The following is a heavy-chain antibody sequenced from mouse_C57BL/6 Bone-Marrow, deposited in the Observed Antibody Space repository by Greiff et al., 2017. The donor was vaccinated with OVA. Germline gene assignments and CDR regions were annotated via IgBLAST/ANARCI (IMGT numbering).Heavy chain of an antibody. CDR3: ARFGAY. D-gene: IGHD3-1*01. Sequence: EVKLLESGPELVKPGASVKIPCKASGYTFTDYNMDWVKQSHGKSLEWIGDINPNNGGTIYNQKFKGKATLTVDKSSSTAYMELRSLTSEDTAVYYCARFGAYWGQGTLVTVSA. V-gene: IGHV1-18*01. J-gene: IGHJ3*01. CDR2: INPNNGGT. CDR1: GYTFTDYN.